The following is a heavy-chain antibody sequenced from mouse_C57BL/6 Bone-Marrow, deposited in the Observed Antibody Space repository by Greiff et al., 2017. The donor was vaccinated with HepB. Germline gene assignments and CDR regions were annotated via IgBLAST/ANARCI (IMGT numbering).Heavy chain of an antibody. V-gene: IGHV1-66*01. CDR1: SYSFTSYY. Sequence: QVQLKESGPELVKPGASVKISCKASSYSFTSYYIHWVKQRPGQGLEWIGWIYPGSGNTKYNEKFKGKATLTADTSSSTAYMQLSSLTSEDSAVYYCATYGSTQYYYAMDYWGQGTSVTVSS. D-gene: IGHD1-1*01. CDR3: ATYGSTQYYYAMDY. CDR2: IYPGSGNT. J-gene: IGHJ4*01.